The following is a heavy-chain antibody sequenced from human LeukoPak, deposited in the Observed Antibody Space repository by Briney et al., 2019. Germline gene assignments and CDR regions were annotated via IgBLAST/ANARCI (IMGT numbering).Heavy chain of an antibody. Sequence: SQTLSLTCTVSGGSISSGSYYWSWIRQPAGKGLEWIGRIYTSGSTNYNPSLKSRVTISVDASKNQFSLKLSSVTAADTAVYYCASERSSSWTEYFQHWGQGTLVTVSS. CDR1: GGSISSGSYY. D-gene: IGHD6-13*01. J-gene: IGHJ1*01. CDR3: ASERSSSWTEYFQH. V-gene: IGHV4-61*02. CDR2: IYTSGST.